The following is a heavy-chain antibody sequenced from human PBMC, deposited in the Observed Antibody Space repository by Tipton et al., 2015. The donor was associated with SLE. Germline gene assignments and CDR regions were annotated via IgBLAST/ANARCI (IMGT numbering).Heavy chain of an antibody. Sequence: TLSLTCTVSGGSISSGAHYWSWIRQSAGKGLEWIGNIDYTANPNYSPSLKSRVTISIDTSTNHFSLKLRSVTAADTAVYYCARSWNDAPPDLGYWGQGTLVTVSS. CDR1: GGSISSGAHY. CDR2: IDYTANP. D-gene: IGHD1-1*01. J-gene: IGHJ4*02. V-gene: IGHV4-61*10. CDR3: ARSWNDAPPDLGY.